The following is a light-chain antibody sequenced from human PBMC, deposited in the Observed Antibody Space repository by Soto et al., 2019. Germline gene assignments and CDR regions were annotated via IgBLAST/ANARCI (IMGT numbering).Light chain of an antibody. CDR2: AAS. V-gene: IGKV3-20*01. CDR1: QSVSSGH. CDR3: QQYGNSPLT. J-gene: IGKJ4*01. Sequence: EIVLTQSPGTLSLSPGERATLSCRASQSVSSGHLAWYQHKPGQAPRLLIYAASSRATGIPDRFSGSGSGTDFTLTIGRLEHVDFAVYYCQQYGNSPLTFGGGTKVELK.